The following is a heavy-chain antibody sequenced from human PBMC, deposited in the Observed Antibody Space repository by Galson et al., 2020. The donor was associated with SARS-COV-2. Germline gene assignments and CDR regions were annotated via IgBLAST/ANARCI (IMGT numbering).Heavy chain of an antibody. V-gene: IGHV4-59*01. CDR1: GGSISSYY. CDR2: IYYSGST. D-gene: IGHD3-22*01. J-gene: IGHJ4*02. CDR3: ARSADYYDSSGYYGAFDY. Sequence: SETLSLTCTVSGGSISSYYWSWIRQPPGKGLEWIGYIYYSGSTNYNPSLKSRVTISVDTSKNQFSLKLSSVTAADTAVYYCARSADYYDSSGYYGAFDYWGQGTLVTVSS.